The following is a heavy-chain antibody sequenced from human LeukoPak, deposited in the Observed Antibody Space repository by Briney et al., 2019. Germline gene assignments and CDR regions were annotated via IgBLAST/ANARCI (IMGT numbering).Heavy chain of an antibody. CDR2: ISGSGGST. CDR3: AKGSSRYNQVDY. Sequence: GGSLRLSCAASGFTFSSYAISWVRQAPGKGLEWVSAISGSGGSTYYADSVEGRFTISRDNSKNTLYLQMNSLRAEDTAVYYCAKGSSRYNQVDYWGQGTLVTVSS. J-gene: IGHJ4*02. V-gene: IGHV3-23*01. D-gene: IGHD6-13*01. CDR1: GFTFSSYA.